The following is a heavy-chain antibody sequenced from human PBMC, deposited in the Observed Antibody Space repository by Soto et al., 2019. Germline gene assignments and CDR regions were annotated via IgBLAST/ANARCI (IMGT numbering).Heavy chain of an antibody. Sequence: SDTLSLTCTVSGCSISSNIYYWGWIRQPPGKGLEWIGNIHYSGSTYYDSSLQSRVTISIDTSKNQFSLKLSSVTATDTAVYYCASQHYYGSSGYYVVYWGQGTLVTVS. CDR3: ASQHYYGSSGYYVVY. V-gene: IGHV4-39*01. CDR2: IHYSGST. J-gene: IGHJ4*02. D-gene: IGHD3-22*01. CDR1: GCSISSNIYY.